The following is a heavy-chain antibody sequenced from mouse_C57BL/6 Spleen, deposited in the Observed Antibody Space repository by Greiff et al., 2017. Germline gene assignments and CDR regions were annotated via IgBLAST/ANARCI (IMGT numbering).Heavy chain of an antibody. CDR1: GFTFSSYA. CDR3: ARDGGWLLFDV. Sequence: GQLVESGGGLVKPGGSLKLSCAASGFTFSSYAMSWVRQTPEKRLEWVATISDGGSYTYYPDNVKGRFTISRDNAKNNLYLQMSHLKSEDTAMYYCARDGGWLLFDVWGTGTTVTVSS. D-gene: IGHD2-3*01. J-gene: IGHJ1*03. V-gene: IGHV5-4*01. CDR2: ISDGGSYT.